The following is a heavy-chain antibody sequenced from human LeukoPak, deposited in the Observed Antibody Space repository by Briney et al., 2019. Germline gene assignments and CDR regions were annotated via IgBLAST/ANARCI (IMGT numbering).Heavy chain of an antibody. V-gene: IGHV4-30-2*01. J-gene: IGHJ1*01. CDR3: ARGALSQYCSGGSCQSRAYFQH. CDR1: GGSISSGGYS. D-gene: IGHD2-15*01. CDR2: IYHSGST. Sequence: TSETLSLTCAVSGGSISSGGYSWSWIRQPPGKGLEWIGYIYHSGSTYYNPSLKSRVTISVDRSKNQSSLKLSSVTAADTAVYYCARGALSQYCSGGSCQSRAYFQHWGQGTLVTVSS.